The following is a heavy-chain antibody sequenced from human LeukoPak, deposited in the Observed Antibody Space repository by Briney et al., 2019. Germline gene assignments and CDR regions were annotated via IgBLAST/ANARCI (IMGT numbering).Heavy chain of an antibody. J-gene: IGHJ4*02. V-gene: IGHV1-18*01. Sequence: ASVKVSCKASGYRFITYGITWVRQAPGQGLEWMGWISAYNGDKKYAQRVQDRVTMTTDTSTKTAYMELRSLRSDDTAVYYCASGYCSGGSCYGLLDNWGQGTLVIVSS. D-gene: IGHD2-15*01. CDR2: ISAYNGDK. CDR1: GYRFITYG. CDR3: ASGYCSGGSCYGLLDN.